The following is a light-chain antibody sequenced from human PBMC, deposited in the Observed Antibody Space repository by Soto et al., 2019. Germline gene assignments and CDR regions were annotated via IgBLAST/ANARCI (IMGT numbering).Light chain of an antibody. Sequence: QSVLTQPASVSGSPGQSITISCTGSSNDVGAYNYVSWYQQYPGKAPKLMIYDVTNRPSGVSNRFSGSKSGNTASLTISGLQAEDEAVYYCSSYASSSPKVVFGGGTQLTVL. CDR1: SNDVGAYNY. CDR2: DVT. J-gene: IGLJ2*01. V-gene: IGLV2-14*01. CDR3: SSYASSSPKVV.